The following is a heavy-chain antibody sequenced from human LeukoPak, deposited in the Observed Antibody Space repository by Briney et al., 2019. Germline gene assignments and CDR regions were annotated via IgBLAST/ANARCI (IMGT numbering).Heavy chain of an antibody. V-gene: IGHV4-39*01. J-gene: IGHJ4*02. CDR2: IYYSGST. Sequence: WVRQPPGKGLEWIGSIYYSGSTYYNPSLKSRVTISVDTSKNQFSLKLNSVTATDTAVYYRARHYGPWGQGTLVTVSS. D-gene: IGHD3-10*01. CDR3: ARHYGP.